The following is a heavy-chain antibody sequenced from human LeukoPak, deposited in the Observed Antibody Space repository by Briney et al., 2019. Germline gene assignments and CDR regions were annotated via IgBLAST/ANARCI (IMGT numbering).Heavy chain of an antibody. CDR1: GFTFSTYV. Sequence: GGSLRLACSVSGFTFSTYVMDWVRQAPGKGREFVSAISSNGNNTYYADSVKGRFTISRDNSKNALYLQMSSLRADETAVYYCVRGTGYWGQGTLVTVSS. CDR2: ISSNGNNT. V-gene: IGHV3-64D*06. CDR3: VRGTGY. J-gene: IGHJ4*02.